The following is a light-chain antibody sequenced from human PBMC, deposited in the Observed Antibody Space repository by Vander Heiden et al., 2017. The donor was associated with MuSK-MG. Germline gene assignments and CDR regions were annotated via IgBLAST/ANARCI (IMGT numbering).Light chain of an antibody. CDR1: QSVGSN. CDR2: GAS. V-gene: IGKV3-15*01. J-gene: IGKJ2*01. Sequence: EVVMTQSPATLSVSPGERATLSCRASQSVGSNLAWYQQKPGQAPRLLIYGASTRATSIPARFSGSGSGTEFTLTISSLQSEDFAVYYCHQYNNGTPSYTFGQGTKLEVK. CDR3: HQYNNGTPSYT.